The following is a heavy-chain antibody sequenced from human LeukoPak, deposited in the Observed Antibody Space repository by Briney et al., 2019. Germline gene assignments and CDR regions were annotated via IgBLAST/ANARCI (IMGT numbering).Heavy chain of an antibody. CDR1: GNTLSNDY. CDR2: INLSSGST. Sequence: GASVKVSCKSSGNTLSNDYMHWVRQAPGQGLEWMGVINLSSGSTLFAQNFQGRVTMTRDTSTGTVLMELSSLRSDDTAVYYCARDPPPGHGSTAYWGQGSLVTVSS. CDR3: ARDPPPGHGSTAY. J-gene: IGHJ4*02. V-gene: IGHV1-46*01. D-gene: IGHD5-24*01.